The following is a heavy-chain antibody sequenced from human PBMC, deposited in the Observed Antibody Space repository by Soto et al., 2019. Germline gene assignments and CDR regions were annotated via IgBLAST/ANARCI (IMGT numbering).Heavy chain of an antibody. CDR1: GYSFTTYW. J-gene: IGHJ3*02. D-gene: IGHD3-3*01. V-gene: IGHV5-51*01. CDR3: ARADYLEWFLMVDGAFDI. Sequence: GESLKISCKGSGYSFTTYWIGWVRQMPGKGLEWMGIIYPGDSDTRYSPSFQGQVTISADKSTSTAYLQWSSLKASDTTMYYCARADYLEWFLMVDGAFDIWGQGTMVTVSS. CDR2: IYPGDSDT.